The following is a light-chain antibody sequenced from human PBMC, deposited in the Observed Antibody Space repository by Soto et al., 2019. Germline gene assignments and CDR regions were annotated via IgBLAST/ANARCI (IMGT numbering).Light chain of an antibody. CDR2: GAS. CDR3: QQYGSSRFT. Sequence: EIVLTQSPGTLSVSPGERATLSCRASQSISSSYLAWYQQKPGQAPRLLVYGASSRATGIPDRFSGSGSGTDFTLTISRLEPEDFALYYCQQYGSSRFTFGPGTKVDIK. CDR1: QSISSSY. V-gene: IGKV3-20*01. J-gene: IGKJ3*01.